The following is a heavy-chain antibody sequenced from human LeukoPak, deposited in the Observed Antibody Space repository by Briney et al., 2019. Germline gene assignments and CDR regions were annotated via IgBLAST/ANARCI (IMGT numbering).Heavy chain of an antibody. CDR2: IYYTGRT. Sequence: RSSETLSLTCSVSGASISSSSYYWAWIRQPPGKGLEWIGSIYYTGRTFYNPSFKSRVTISVDTSKNQFSLKLSSVTAADTAVYYCAREDYGDYRALDYWGQGTLVTVSS. CDR1: GASISSSSYY. D-gene: IGHD4-17*01. CDR3: AREDYGDYRALDY. V-gene: IGHV4-39*07. J-gene: IGHJ4*02.